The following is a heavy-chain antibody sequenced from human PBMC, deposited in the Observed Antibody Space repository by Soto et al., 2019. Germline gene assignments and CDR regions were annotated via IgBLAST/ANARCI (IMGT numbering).Heavy chain of an antibody. V-gene: IGHV3-33*01. CDR3: AIAHSMMRVNRFAP. J-gene: IGHJ5*02. D-gene: IGHD3-16*01. Sequence: QVQLVESGGGVVQPGKSLRLSCAASGFKFRNYAIHWVRQAPGKGLEWLAVIWFDGNKEYYADSVKGRFTISRDNSKNTVFLLMTGLTADDSGVFYWAIAHSMMRVNRFAPWGLGNRVTVSS. CDR1: GFKFRNYA. CDR2: IWFDGNKE.